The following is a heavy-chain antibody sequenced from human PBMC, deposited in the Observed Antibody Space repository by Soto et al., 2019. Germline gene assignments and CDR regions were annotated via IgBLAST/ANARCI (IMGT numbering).Heavy chain of an antibody. D-gene: IGHD3-10*01. Sequence: ALVKVSCKASGNTVPNYAIHWVRPAPGQRLEWMVWINADYTNTKYSQKFQDRVTLTRDTSASTGYMELSSLRSEDTSVYYCARVRMPRGVPQYYYYGVDVWSQGSTVAVSS. CDR1: GNTVPNYA. CDR2: INADYTNT. J-gene: IGHJ6*01. CDR3: ARVRMPRGVPQYYYYGVDV. V-gene: IGHV1-3*01.